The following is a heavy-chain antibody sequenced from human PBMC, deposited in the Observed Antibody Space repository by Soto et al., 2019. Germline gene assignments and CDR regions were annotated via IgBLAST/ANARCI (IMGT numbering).Heavy chain of an antibody. J-gene: IGHJ5*02. CDR2: ISAYNGNT. D-gene: IGHD7-27*01. CDR3: ALVFRFILGAPNCFDA. Sequence: ASVKVSWKASAYTFTSYGMSCVRQAPGQRLEWMGWISAYNGNTNYAQKLQGRVTMTTDTSTSTAYREPRSLRSDATAVYYCALVFRFILGAPNCFDACGQATLVTLCS. CDR1: AYTFTSYG. V-gene: IGHV1-18*01.